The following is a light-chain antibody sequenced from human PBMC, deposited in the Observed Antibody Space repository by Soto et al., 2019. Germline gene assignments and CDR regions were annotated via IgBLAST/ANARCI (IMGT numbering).Light chain of an antibody. CDR3: SSYSCSTAYL. V-gene: IGLV2-14*01. CDR2: EVS. J-gene: IGLJ1*01. Sequence: QSALTQPASVSGSPGQSITISCTGTSSDVGGYDYVSWYQLHPGKAPELMVFEVSNRPSGVSYRFSGSKPGNTASLTISGLQAEDEADYFCSSYSCSTAYLFGTGTKVTV. CDR1: SSDVGGYDY.